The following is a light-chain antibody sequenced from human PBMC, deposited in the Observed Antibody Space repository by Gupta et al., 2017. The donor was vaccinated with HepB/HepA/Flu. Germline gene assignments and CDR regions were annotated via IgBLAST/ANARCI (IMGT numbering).Light chain of an antibody. CDR2: DNN. CDR1: SSNIGNNY. Sequence: QSVLTQPPSVSAAPGQKVTISCSGSSSNIGNNYVSWYQQLPGTAPKLLIYDNNKRPSGIPDRFSGSKSGTSATLGIPGLQKGDEXDDYCGKSASSISVFVFGGGTKLTVL. CDR3: GKSASSISVFV. V-gene: IGLV1-51*01. J-gene: IGLJ2*01.